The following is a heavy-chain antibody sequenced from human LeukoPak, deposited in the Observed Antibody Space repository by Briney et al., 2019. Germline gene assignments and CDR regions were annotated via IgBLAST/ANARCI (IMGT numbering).Heavy chain of an antibody. CDR3: AIRPTTVTTFYFDY. D-gene: IGHD4-17*01. Sequence: PVKVSCKASGGTFSSYAISWVRQAPGQGLEWMGGIIPIFGTANYAQKFQGRVTITADKSTSTAYMELSSLRSEDTAVYYCAIRPTTVTTFYFDYWGQGTLVTVSS. V-gene: IGHV1-69*06. J-gene: IGHJ4*02. CDR2: IIPIFGTA. CDR1: GGTFSSYA.